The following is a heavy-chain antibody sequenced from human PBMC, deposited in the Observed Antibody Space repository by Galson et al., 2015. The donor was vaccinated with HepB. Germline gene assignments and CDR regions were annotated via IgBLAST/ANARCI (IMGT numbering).Heavy chain of an antibody. D-gene: IGHD6-19*01. CDR1: GGSISSGSYY. Sequence: PLSLTCTVSGGSISSGSYYWSWIRQPAGKGLEWIGRIYTSGSTNYNPSLKSRVTMSVDTSKNQFSLKLSSVTAADTAVYYCARDPRPSSVAGSYYYYYYMDVWGKGTTVTVSS. V-gene: IGHV4-61*02. CDR3: ARDPRPSSVAGSYYYYYYMDV. J-gene: IGHJ6*03. CDR2: IYTSGST.